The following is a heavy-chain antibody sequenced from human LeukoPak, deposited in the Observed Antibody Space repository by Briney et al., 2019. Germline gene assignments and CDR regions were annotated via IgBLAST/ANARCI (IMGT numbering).Heavy chain of an antibody. J-gene: IGHJ3*02. D-gene: IGHD3-16*02. CDR3: ARVASSFPPYPHDAFDI. CDR1: GGSISSHY. Sequence: PSETLSHTCTVSGGSISSHYWSWIRQPPGKGLEWIGYIYYSGSTNYNPSLKSRVTISVDTSKNQFSLKLSSVTAADTAVYYCARVASSFPPYPHDAFDIWGQGTMVTVSS. V-gene: IGHV4-59*11. CDR2: IYYSGST.